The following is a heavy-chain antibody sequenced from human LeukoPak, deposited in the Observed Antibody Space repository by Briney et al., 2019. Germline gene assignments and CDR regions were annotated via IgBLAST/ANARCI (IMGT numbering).Heavy chain of an antibody. CDR1: GFTFSGYG. CDR3: AKDLMTTVIPFDY. V-gene: IGHV3-33*06. J-gene: IGHJ4*02. CDR2: IWYDGSKE. Sequence: GGSLRLSCAASGFTFSGYGMHWVRQAPGKGLEWVAVIWYDGSKEYFADSVKGRFTISRDNSKNTFYLQMNSLRAEDTAVYYCAKDLMTTVIPFDYWGQGTLVTVSS. D-gene: IGHD4-17*01.